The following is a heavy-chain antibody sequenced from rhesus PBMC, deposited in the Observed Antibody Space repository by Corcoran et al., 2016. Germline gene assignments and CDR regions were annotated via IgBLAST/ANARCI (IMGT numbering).Heavy chain of an antibody. V-gene: IGHV4-169*02. CDR1: GGSISSSY. J-gene: IGHJ6*01. CDR3: ARDGGYYGLDS. D-gene: IGHD3-34*01. CDR2: IYGSGSST. Sequence: QLQLQESGPGLVKPSEILSVTCAVSGGSISSSYWSWIRQAPGKGLEWSGYIYGSGSSTNDNPSLKSRVTLSVDTSKNQLSLKLSSVTTADTAVYYCARDGGYYGLDSWGQGVVVTVSS.